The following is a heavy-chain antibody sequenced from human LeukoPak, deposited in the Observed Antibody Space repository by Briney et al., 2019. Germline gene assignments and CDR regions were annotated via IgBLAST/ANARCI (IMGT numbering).Heavy chain of an antibody. CDR2: IRYDGSNK. J-gene: IGHJ4*02. Sequence: GGSLSLSCAASGFTFSSYGMHWVRQAPGKGLEWVAFIRYDGSNKYYADSVKGRFTISRDNSKNTLYLQMNSLRAEDTAVYYCASRYYDSSGYGLWGQGTLVTVSS. V-gene: IGHV3-30*02. CDR1: GFTFSSYG. D-gene: IGHD3-22*01. CDR3: ASRYYDSSGYGL.